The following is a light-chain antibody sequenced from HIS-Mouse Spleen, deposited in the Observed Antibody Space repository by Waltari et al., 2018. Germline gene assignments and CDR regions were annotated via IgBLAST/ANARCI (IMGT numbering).Light chain of an antibody. CDR1: QGISSS. V-gene: IGKV1-9*01. J-gene: IGKJ1*01. Sequence: DIQLTQSPSFLSASVVDRGTITCRASQGISSSLAWYQQKPGKAPKLLIYAASTVQSGVPSRFSGSGSGTEFTLTISSLQPEDFATYYCQQLNSYPPTFGQGTKVEIK. CDR3: QQLNSYPPT. CDR2: AAS.